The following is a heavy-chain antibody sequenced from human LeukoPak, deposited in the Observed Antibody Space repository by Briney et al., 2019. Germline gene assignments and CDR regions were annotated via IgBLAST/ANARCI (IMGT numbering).Heavy chain of an antibody. CDR1: GFTFSSYE. D-gene: IGHD5-12*01. V-gene: IGHV3-48*03. CDR2: ISSSGSTI. CDR3: AASGYDYDYYCYMGV. J-gene: IGHJ6*03. Sequence: GGSLRLSCAASGFTFSSYEMDWVRQAPGKGLEWVSYISSSGSTIYYADSVKGRFTISRDNAKNSLYLQMNSLRAEDTAVYYCAASGYDYDYYCYMGVWGQGTTVTISS.